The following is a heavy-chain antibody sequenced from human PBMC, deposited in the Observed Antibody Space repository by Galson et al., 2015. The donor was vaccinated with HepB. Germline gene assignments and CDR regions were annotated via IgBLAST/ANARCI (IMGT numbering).Heavy chain of an antibody. D-gene: IGHD2-21*02. Sequence: SLRLSCAASGFTFNTYAMSWVRQAPGKGLEWVSAISASGDNTYYSNSVKGRFAISRDNFKKTLYLQMNSLRAEDTAVYYCAKESCGGACYAPNNDWFDPWGQGTLVTVSA. CDR2: ISASGDNT. CDR1: GFTFNTYA. V-gene: IGHV3-23*01. CDR3: AKESCGGACYAPNNDWFDP. J-gene: IGHJ5*02.